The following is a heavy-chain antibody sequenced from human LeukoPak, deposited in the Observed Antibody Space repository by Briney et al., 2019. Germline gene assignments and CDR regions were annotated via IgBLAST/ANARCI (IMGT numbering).Heavy chain of an antibody. CDR1: VCTFNKYW. Sequence: PGGSLRLSCAACVCTFNKYWLAGVRQPPGKGLEGVGNINQDDSQIYYLESVEGRFTITRDNAKNSLHLQMNSIRVEDTAVYYCARGYYYSGTYYLSFFDYWGQGTLVTVSS. D-gene: IGHD3-10*01. J-gene: IGHJ4*02. V-gene: IGHV3-7*01. CDR3: ARGYYYSGTYYLSFFDY. CDR2: INQDDSQI.